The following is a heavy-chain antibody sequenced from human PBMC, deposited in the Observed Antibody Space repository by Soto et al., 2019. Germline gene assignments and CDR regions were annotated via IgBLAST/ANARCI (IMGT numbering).Heavy chain of an antibody. CDR2: LTDDGKEK. J-gene: IGHJ6*02. D-gene: IGHD3-16*01. V-gene: IGHV3-30*18. CDR1: GFTFSKHG. CDR3: AKVRFALKYYYGLDV. Sequence: QVHLVESGGGVVQPGTSLRLSCVASGFTFSKHGMHWVRQAPGKGLEWVAILTDDGKEKYCADSVKGRFIISRDNSNNTLFLQMNTLSAEDTAVYYCAKVRFALKYYYGLDVWGQGTTVSVSS.